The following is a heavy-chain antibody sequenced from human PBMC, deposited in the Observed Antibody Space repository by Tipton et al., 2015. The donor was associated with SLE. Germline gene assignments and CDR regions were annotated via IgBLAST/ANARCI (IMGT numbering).Heavy chain of an antibody. J-gene: IGHJ4*02. Sequence: TLSLTCTISGGSISSSSYYWSWIRQPPGKGLEWIGEINHSGSTNYNPSLKSRVTISVDTSKNQFSLKLSSVTAADTAVYYCASGEGTPFDYWGQGTLVTVSS. CDR1: GGSISSSSYY. CDR2: INHSGST. CDR3: ASGEGTPFDY. V-gene: IGHV4-39*07. D-gene: IGHD3-10*01.